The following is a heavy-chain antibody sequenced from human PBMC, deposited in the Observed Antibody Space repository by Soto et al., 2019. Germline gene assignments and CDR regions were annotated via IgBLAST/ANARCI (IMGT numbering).Heavy chain of an antibody. J-gene: IGHJ6*02. D-gene: IGHD6-25*01. V-gene: IGHV2-5*02. CDR1: GFSLSTSGVG. CDR2: IYWDDDK. CDR3: AHSSLKQRSYYYGMDV. Sequence: QITLKESGPTLVKPTQTLTLTCTFSGFSLSTSGVGVGWIRQPPGKALEWLALIYWDDDKRYSPSLKSRLTITKDTSKNQVVLTMTNMDPVDTATYYCAHSSLKQRSYYYGMDVWGQGTTVTVSS.